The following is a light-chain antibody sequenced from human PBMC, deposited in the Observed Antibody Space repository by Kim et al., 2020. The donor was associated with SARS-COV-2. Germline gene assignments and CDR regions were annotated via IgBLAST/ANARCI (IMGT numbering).Light chain of an antibody. CDR2: QES. CDR3: QAWDRSTASYV. Sequence: TGQATSITCSGDRLGDKYACWYQRKPGQSPVVVIYQESKRPSGIPARFSGSNSGNTATLAISGTQAMDEADYYCQAWDRSTASYVFGTGTKVTVL. J-gene: IGLJ1*01. CDR1: RLGDKY. V-gene: IGLV3-1*01.